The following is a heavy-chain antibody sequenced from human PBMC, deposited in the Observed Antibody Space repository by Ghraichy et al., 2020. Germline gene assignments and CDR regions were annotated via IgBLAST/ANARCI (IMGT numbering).Heavy chain of an antibody. V-gene: IGHV1-8*01. Sequence: ASVKVSCKVSGYTFTNSDINWVRQAPGQGLEWIGWMNPNSGNTAYAQKFQGRVTMTRNTSISTAYMELSSLRSEDTAVYYCTRGLDSFYYDTSGQPAYWGQGTLVTVSS. D-gene: IGHD3-22*01. CDR1: GYTFTNSD. J-gene: IGHJ4*02. CDR3: TRGLDSFYYDTSGQPAY. CDR2: MNPNSGNT.